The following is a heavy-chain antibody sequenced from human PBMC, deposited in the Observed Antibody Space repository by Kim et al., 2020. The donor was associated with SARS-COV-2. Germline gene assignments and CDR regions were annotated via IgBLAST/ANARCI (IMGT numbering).Heavy chain of an antibody. CDR1: GYTFTSYY. V-gene: IGHV1-46*01. CDR2: INPSGGST. CDR3: AREIPSLGGMDV. Sequence: ASVKVSCKASGYTFTSYYMHWVRQAPGQGLEWMGIINPSGGSTSYAQKFQGRVTMTRNTSTSTVYMELSSLRSEDTAVYYCAREIPSLGGMDVWGQGTTVTVSS. J-gene: IGHJ6*02.